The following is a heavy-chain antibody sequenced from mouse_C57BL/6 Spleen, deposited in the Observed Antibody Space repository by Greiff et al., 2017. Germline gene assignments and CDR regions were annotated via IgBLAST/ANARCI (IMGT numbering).Heavy chain of an antibody. Sequence: EVQLQQSGEGLVKPGGSLKLSCAASGFTFSSYAMSWVRQTPEKRLEWVAYISSGGDYIYYADTVKGRFTISRDNARNTLYLQMSSLKSEDTAMYYCTRDGYYGSSYGMDYWGQGTSVTVSS. D-gene: IGHD1-1*01. CDR3: TRDGYYGSSYGMDY. V-gene: IGHV5-9-1*02. J-gene: IGHJ4*01. CDR1: GFTFSSYA. CDR2: ISSGGDYI.